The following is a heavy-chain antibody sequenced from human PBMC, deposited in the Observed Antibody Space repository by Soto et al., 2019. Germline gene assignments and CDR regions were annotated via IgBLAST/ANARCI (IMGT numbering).Heavy chain of an antibody. CDR3: ARDQRAYSSGWYSSYYYYYGMDV. J-gene: IGHJ6*02. CDR1: GYTFTSYG. V-gene: IGHV1-18*01. D-gene: IGHD6-19*01. CDR2: ISAYNGNT. Sequence: ASVKDSCKASGYTFTSYGISWVRQAPGQGLEWMGWISAYNGNTNYAQKLQGRVTMTTDTSTSTSYMELRSLRSDDTAVYYCARDQRAYSSGWYSSYYYYYGMDVWGQGTTVTVS.